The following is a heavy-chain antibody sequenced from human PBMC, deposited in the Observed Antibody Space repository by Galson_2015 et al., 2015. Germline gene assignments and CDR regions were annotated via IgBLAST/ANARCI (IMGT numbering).Heavy chain of an antibody. CDR3: ARQIWDYEFWSGYDPTNGDY. CDR1: EFTFSSYY. Sequence: SLRLSCAASEFTFSSYYMSWVRQAPGKGLEWVSSISSTTTYIYYADSVKGRFTVSRDNAKNSLYLQMNSLGAEDTAVYYCARQIWDYEFWSGYDPTNGDYRGQGT. V-gene: IGHV3-21*01. CDR2: ISSTTTYI. D-gene: IGHD3-3*01. J-gene: IGHJ4*02.